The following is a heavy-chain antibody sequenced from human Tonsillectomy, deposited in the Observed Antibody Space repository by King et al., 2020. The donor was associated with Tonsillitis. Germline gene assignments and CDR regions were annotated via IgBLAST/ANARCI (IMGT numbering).Heavy chain of an antibody. V-gene: IGHV3-48*02. D-gene: IGHD6-19*01. CDR1: GFTFSNYS. CDR2: ISSGSSTI. CDR3: ARAQWLEGDNWFAP. J-gene: IGHJ5*02. Sequence: VQSGGGLVQPGGSLRLSCAASGFTFSNYSMNWVRHAPGKGLEWVSYISSGSSTIYYADSVKGRFTISRDNVKNSLYLQMNSLRDEDTAVYYCARAQWLEGDNWFAPWGQGTLVTVSS.